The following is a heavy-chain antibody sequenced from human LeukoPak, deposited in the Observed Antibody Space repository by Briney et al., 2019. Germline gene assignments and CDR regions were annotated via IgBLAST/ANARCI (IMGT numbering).Heavy chain of an antibody. CDR1: GYSISTGYY. CDR2: FYHGGST. D-gene: IGHD2-15*01. J-gene: IGHJ5*02. V-gene: IGHV4-38-2*02. Sequence: SETLSLTCTVSGYSISTGYYWDWIRQPPGKGLEWIGTFYHGGSTYYNPSLKSRVTISVDTSKNQFSLKLSSVTAADTAVYYCARGRQDIVVVVAAPENNWFDPWGQGTLVTVSS. CDR3: ARGRQDIVVVVAAPENNWFDP.